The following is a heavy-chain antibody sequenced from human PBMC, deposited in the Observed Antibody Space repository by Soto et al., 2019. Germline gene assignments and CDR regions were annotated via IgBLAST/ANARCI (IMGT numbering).Heavy chain of an antibody. CDR2: IYYTGST. CDR1: GGSISSAGYY. Sequence: SETLSLTCTVSGGSISSAGYYWSWIRQHPVKGLEWIGYIYYTGSTYYNPSLQSRVTMSVDTSKNQFSLKLNSVTAADTAVYSCARVGAENTPARSYFEYWGQGTLVTVSS. CDR3: ARVGAENTPARSYFEY. J-gene: IGHJ4*02. D-gene: IGHD6-6*01. V-gene: IGHV4-31*03.